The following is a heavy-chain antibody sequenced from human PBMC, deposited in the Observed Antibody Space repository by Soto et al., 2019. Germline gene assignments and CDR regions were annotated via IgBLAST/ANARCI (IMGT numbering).Heavy chain of an antibody. D-gene: IGHD6-13*01. Sequence: GGSLRLSCAASGFTFSSYAMSWVRQAPGKGLEWVSAISGSGGSTYYADSGKGRFTISRDNSKNTLYLQMNSLRAEDTAVYYCAKGRSSSWFFDYWGQRTLVTVSS. CDR1: GFTFSSYA. CDR3: AKGRSSSWFFDY. V-gene: IGHV3-23*01. CDR2: ISGSGGST. J-gene: IGHJ4*02.